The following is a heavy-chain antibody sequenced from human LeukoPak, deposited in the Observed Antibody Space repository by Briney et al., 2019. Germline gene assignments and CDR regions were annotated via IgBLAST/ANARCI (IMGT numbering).Heavy chain of an antibody. V-gene: IGHV4-38-2*02. D-gene: IGHD6-13*01. Sequence: SETLSLTCIVSGYSISSGYYWGWIRQPPGKGLEWIGNIHHSGSTYYNPSLKSRVTISVDTSKNQLSLKLSSVTATDTAVYYCARVAAGIGFFQHWGQGTLVTVSS. CDR2: IHHSGST. CDR1: GYSISSGYY. J-gene: IGHJ1*01. CDR3: ARVAAGIGFFQH.